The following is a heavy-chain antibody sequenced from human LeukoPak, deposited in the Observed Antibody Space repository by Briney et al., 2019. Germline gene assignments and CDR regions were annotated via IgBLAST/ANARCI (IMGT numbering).Heavy chain of an antibody. CDR1: GGSFSGYY. CDR2: INHSGST. V-gene: IGHV4-34*01. Sequence: PSETLSLTCAVYGGSFSGYYWSWIRQPPGKGLEWIGEINHSGSTNYNPSLKSRVTISVDTSKNQFSLKLSSVTAADTAVYYCARALRFGVVPDYWGQGTLVTVSS. CDR3: ARALRFGVVPDY. J-gene: IGHJ4*02. D-gene: IGHD3-3*01.